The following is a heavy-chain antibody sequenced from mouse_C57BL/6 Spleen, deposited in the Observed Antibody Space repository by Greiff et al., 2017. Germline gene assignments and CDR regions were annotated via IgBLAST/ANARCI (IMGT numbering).Heavy chain of an antibody. J-gene: IGHJ4*01. V-gene: IGHV1-69*01. CDR3: ARRLYAMDY. Sequence: QVQLQQPGAELVMPGASVKLSCKASGYTFTSYWMHWVKQRPGQGLEWIGEIDPSDSYTNYNQKFKGKSTLTVDKSSSTAFMQLSSLTSEDAAVYYCARRLYAMDYWGKGASGTVSS. CDR2: IDPSDSYT. CDR1: GYTFTSYW.